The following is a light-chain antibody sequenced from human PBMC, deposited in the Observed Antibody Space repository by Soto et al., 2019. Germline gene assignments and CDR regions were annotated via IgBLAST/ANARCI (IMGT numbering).Light chain of an antibody. CDR3: TATDDRLTGPV. Sequence: QSVLTQPPSVSGTPEQRVTISCSGSSSNIETNLVHWYQHLPGASPRLLIYNNDQRPSGVPDRFSASKSGSSASLAISGLWAEDEADYYCTATDDRLTGPVFGEGTKLTVL. J-gene: IGLJ2*01. V-gene: IGLV1-47*02. CDR2: NND. CDR1: SSNIETNL.